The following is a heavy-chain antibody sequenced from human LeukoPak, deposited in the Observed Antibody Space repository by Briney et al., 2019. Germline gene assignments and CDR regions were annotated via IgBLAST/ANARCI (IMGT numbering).Heavy chain of an antibody. Sequence: GSLRLSCAASGFTFSSYWMHWVRQAPGKGLVWVSRINSDGSSTSYADSVKGRFTISRDNAKNTLYLQMNSLRAEDTAVYYCARVGYCSSTSCPNPYYYYGMDVWGQGTTVTVSS. CDR3: ARVGYCSSTSCPNPYYYYGMDV. D-gene: IGHD2-2*01. J-gene: IGHJ6*02. CDR1: GFTFSSYW. CDR2: INSDGSST. V-gene: IGHV3-74*01.